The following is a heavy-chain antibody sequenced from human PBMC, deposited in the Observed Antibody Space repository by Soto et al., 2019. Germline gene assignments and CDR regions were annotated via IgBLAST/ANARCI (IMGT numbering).Heavy chain of an antibody. CDR3: GRRGTSGSVGLDY. D-gene: IGHD1-26*01. CDR1: GFTFIDHY. CDR2: IRNRANSYTT. V-gene: IGHV3-72*01. J-gene: IGHJ4*02. Sequence: EAQLVESGGGLVQPGGSLRLSCAVSGFTFIDHYMDWVRQAPGKGLEWVGRIRNRANSYTTEYAASVKGRFTISRDDSKNSLYLQMNSLKTEDTAMYYCGRRGTSGSVGLDYWGQGTLVTVSS.